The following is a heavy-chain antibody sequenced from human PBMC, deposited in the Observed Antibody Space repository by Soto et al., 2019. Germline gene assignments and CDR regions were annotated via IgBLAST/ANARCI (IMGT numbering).Heavy chain of an antibody. CDR3: ERGVVGDTDTEY. D-gene: IGHD1-26*01. CDR2: IYYSGIT. J-gene: IGHJ4*02. Sequence: SATXSLTCTFSGFSININTYYWGWIRQPPGKVLEWIGSIYYSGITYYNPSLKSLVTISVDTSKNQFSLRLSSVTAADTAVYFCERGVVGDTDTEYWGQGTLVTVSS. CDR1: GFSININTYY. V-gene: IGHV4-39*01.